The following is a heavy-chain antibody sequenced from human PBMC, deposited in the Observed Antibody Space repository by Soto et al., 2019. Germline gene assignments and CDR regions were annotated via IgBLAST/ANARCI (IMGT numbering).Heavy chain of an antibody. Sequence: SETLSLTCTVSGGSISSGGYYWSWIRQHPGKGLEWIGYIYYSGSTYYNPSLKSRVTISVDTSKNQFSLKLSSVTAADTAVYYCARELRGYSGYDNDAFDIWGQGTMVTVSS. D-gene: IGHD5-12*01. CDR3: ARELRGYSGYDNDAFDI. CDR1: GGSISSGGYY. CDR2: IYYSGST. J-gene: IGHJ3*02. V-gene: IGHV4-31*03.